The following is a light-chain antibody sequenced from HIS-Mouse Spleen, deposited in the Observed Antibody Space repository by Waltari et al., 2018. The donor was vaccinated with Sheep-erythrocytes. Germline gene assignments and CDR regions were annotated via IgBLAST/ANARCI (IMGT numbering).Light chain of an antibody. Sequence: QSALTQPASVSGSPGPSLTISCTGTSSDVGRYNLVSWYQQHPGKAPKLMIYEGRKRPSGVSNRFSGSKSGNTASLTISGLQAEDEADYYCCSYAGSSTWVFGGGTKLTVL. CDR2: EGR. V-gene: IGLV2-23*01. CDR1: SSDVGRYNL. J-gene: IGLJ3*02. CDR3: CSYAGSSTWV.